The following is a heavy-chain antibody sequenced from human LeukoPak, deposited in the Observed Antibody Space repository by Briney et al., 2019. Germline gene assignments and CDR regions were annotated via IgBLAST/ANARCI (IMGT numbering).Heavy chain of an antibody. Sequence: GGSLRLSCVVSGFTFSSYWMSWVRQAPGKGLEWVANIKQDGSEKYYVDSVKGRFTMSRDNAKNSPYLQMNSLRAEDTAVYYCARVQWELRGVGSYFEYWGQGALVTVSS. CDR3: ARVQWELRGVGSYFEY. J-gene: IGHJ4*02. CDR2: IKQDGSEK. V-gene: IGHV3-7*01. D-gene: IGHD1-26*01. CDR1: GFTFSSYW.